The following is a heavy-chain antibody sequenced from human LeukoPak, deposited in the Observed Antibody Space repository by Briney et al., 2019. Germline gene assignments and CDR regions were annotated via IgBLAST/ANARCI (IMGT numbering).Heavy chain of an antibody. CDR2: SGSGGST. CDR1: GFTFSNYG. J-gene: IGHJ4*02. Sequence: GGSLRLSCAASGFTFSNYGIHWVRRAPGKGLEWVSGSGSGGSTYYADSVKGRFIISRDNSKNTLYLQMNSLRAEDTAVYYCAKDFWSGYYPNYWGQGTLVTVSS. V-gene: IGHV3-23*01. CDR3: AKDFWSGYYPNY. D-gene: IGHD3-3*01.